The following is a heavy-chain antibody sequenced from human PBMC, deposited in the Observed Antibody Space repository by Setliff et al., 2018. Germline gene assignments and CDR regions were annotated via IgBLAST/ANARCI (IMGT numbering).Heavy chain of an antibody. V-gene: IGHV3-73*01. Sequence: PGGSLRLSCAASGFTFSDSAVHWVRQASGKGLEWVGRIRAKVSDYATAYAASLKGRFTISRDDSKNTAYLQMNSLETEDTALYYCIRPQTPDDDHSSDYYGFWGQGTPVTVSS. CDR3: IRPQTPDDDHSSDYYGF. J-gene: IGHJ4*02. CDR1: GFTFSDSA. D-gene: IGHD6-19*01. CDR2: IRAKVSDYAT.